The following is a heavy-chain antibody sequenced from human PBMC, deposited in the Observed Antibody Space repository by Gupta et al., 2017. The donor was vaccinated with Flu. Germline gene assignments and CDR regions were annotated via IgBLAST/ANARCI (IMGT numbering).Heavy chain of an antibody. CDR2: INPNRGGT. Sequence: GYYFHWVRQAPGQGLEWMGWINPNRGGTNYAQKFQGRVTMTRDKSIATAYMELSRLRSDDTAVYYCAGDRARGGLVSAFDIWGQGTMVSVSS. D-gene: IGHD1-26*01. V-gene: IGHV1-2*02. CDR3: AGDRARGGLVSAFDI. J-gene: IGHJ3*02. CDR1: GYY.